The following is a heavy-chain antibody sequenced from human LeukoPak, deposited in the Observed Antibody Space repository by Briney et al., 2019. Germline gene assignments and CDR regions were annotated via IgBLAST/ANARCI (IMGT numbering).Heavy chain of an antibody. J-gene: IGHJ4*02. D-gene: IGHD3-10*01. CDR2: IYTSGTT. CDR3: ARDAKYYYGSRTYFFFEY. Sequence: SETLSLTCTVSGGSFSTYYWSWIRQPAGKGLEWVGHIYTSGTTNYNPSLKSRVTMSIDTSKNQFSLKLSSVTAADTAIYYCARDAKYYYGSRTYFFFEYWGQGTLLTVSS. CDR1: GGSFSTYY. V-gene: IGHV4-4*07.